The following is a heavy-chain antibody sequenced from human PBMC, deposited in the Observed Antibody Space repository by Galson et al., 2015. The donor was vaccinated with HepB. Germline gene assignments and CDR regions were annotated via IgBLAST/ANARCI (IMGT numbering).Heavy chain of an antibody. CDR3: AKVFPEKTDGWYRQALYYFDS. D-gene: IGHD6-19*01. V-gene: IGHV3-23*01. CDR2: ITPSGDNT. J-gene: IGHJ4*02. CDR1: GFTFSGSA. Sequence: SLRLSCAGSGFTFSGSAMHWVRQAPGKGLEWVSAITPSGDNTYSADSVKGRFTISRDNSKNTLFLQMNSLRADDTAIYFCAKVFPEKTDGWYRQALYYFDSWGQGTRVTVSS.